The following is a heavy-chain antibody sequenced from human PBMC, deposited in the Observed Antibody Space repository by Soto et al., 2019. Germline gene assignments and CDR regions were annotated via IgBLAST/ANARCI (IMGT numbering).Heavy chain of an antibody. CDR2: IYPGDSDT. CDR3: ATTPPSYDSGGYALSYDY. Sequence: GESLKISCKGSGYSFTSYWIGWVRQMPGKGLEWMGIIYPGDSDTRYSPSFQGQVTISADKSISTAYLQWSSLKASDTAMYYCATTPPSYDSGGYALSYDYCDQATLVT. CDR1: GYSFTSYW. J-gene: IGHJ4*02. V-gene: IGHV5-51*01. D-gene: IGHD3-22*01.